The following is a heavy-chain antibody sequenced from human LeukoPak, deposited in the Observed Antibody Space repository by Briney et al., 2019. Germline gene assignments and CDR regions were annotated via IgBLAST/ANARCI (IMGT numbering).Heavy chain of an antibody. J-gene: IGHJ4*02. Sequence: GGSLRLSCAVSGFTFSSYAMSWVRQAPGKGLEWVSAISGSGGSTHYADSVKGRFTISRDNSKNTLYLQMNSLRAEDTAVYYCATPSASYGSMYFDYWGQGTLVTVSS. CDR2: ISGSGGST. D-gene: IGHD5-18*01. V-gene: IGHV3-23*01. CDR1: GFTFSSYA. CDR3: ATPSASYGSMYFDY.